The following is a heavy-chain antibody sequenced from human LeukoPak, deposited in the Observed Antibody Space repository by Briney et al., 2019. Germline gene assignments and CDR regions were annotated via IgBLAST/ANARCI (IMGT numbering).Heavy chain of an antibody. D-gene: IGHD5-24*01. J-gene: IGHJ6*03. V-gene: IGHV3-23*01. CDR2: ISGSGSGT. CDR3: ARRWLQRYYYYYMDV. CDR1: GFTFSSYG. Sequence: GGALRLSCAASGFTFSSYGMSWVREAPGKGLEWVSGISGSGSGTYYADSVKGRFTISRDNSKNTLYLQMNSLRAEDTAVYYCARRWLQRYYYYYMDVWGKGTTVTVSS.